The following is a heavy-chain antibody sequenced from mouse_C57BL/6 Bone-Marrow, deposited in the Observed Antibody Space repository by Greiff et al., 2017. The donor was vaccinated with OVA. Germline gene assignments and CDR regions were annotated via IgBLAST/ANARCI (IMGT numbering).Heavy chain of an antibody. CDR1: GFNIKDDY. Sequence: VQLQQSGAELVRPGASVKLSCTASGFNIKDDYMHWVKQRPEQGLEWIGWIDPENGDTEYASKFQGKATITADTSSNTAYLQLSSLTSEDTAVYYCTTNWDLDYWGQGTILTVSS. J-gene: IGHJ2*01. CDR3: TTNWDLDY. V-gene: IGHV14-4*01. D-gene: IGHD4-1*01. CDR2: IDPENGDT.